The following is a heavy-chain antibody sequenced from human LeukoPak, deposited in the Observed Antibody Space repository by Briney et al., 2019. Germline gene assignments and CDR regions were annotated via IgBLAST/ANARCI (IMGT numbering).Heavy chain of an antibody. CDR1: QFTFSNYA. J-gene: IGHJ4*02. V-gene: IGHV3-30*02. CDR3: ARDHLQRGVPIGGYYYDSSGYLLTPPDY. D-gene: IGHD3-22*01. Sequence: GGSLRLSCAASQFTFSNYAMHWVRQAPGKGLDWVAFIRFDGSTTYYADSVKGRFTISRDNAKNSLYLQMNSLRAEDTAVYYCARDHLQRGVPIGGYYYDSSGYLLTPPDYWGQGTLVTVSS. CDR2: IRFDGSTT.